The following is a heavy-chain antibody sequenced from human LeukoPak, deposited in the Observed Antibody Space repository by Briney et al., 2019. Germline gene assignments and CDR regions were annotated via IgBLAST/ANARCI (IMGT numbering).Heavy chain of an antibody. CDR3: AGTIAARGSDY. V-gene: IGHV3-74*01. J-gene: IGHJ4*02. Sequence: GGSLRLSCAASGFTFSSYWMHWVRQTPGRGLVWVSRISTDGNSTSYADSVKGRFTISRDNAKNTLYLQMNSLRAEDTAVYYCAGTIAARGSDYWGQGTLVTVSS. CDR2: ISTDGNST. CDR1: GFTFSSYW. D-gene: IGHD6-6*01.